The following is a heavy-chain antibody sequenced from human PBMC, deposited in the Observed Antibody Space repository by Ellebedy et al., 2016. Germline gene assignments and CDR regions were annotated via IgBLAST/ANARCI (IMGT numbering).Heavy chain of an antibody. CDR3: RQGHYADL. CDR1: GLAIANFF. Sequence: GGSLRLXCAPSGLAIANFFMSWVRQAPGKGLEWVSTISAGSDTTRLADSVKGRFTISRDSSKNSVYLRMNNLRVEDTAVYYCRQGHYADLWGQGTLVTVSS. V-gene: IGHV3-23*01. J-gene: IGHJ4*02. D-gene: IGHD4-17*01. CDR2: ISAGSDTT.